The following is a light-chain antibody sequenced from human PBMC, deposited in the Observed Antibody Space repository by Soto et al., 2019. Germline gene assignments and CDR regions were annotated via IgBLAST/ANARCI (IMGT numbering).Light chain of an antibody. J-gene: IGLJ1*01. CDR1: ISDVGGYNY. CDR2: AVT. Sequence: QSALAQPAYVSGSPGQSITISCTGTISDVGGYNYVSWYQQHPGKAPKLMIYAVTDRPSGVSSRFSGSKSGNTASLTISGLQAEDEADYYCSSYTSSSNLLGTGTKVTVL. V-gene: IGLV2-14*01. CDR3: SSYTSSSNL.